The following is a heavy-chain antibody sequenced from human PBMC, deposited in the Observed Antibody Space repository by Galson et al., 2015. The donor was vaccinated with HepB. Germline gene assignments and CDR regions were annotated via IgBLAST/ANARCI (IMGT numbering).Heavy chain of an antibody. Sequence: SVKVSCKASGYTFTSYGISWVRQAPGQGLEWMGWISAYNGNTNYAQKLQGRVTMTTDTSTSTAYMELRSLRSDDTAVYYCARDTPYCSGGSCYSFDYWGQGTLVTVSS. J-gene: IGHJ4*02. V-gene: IGHV1-18*01. CDR2: ISAYNGNT. CDR3: ARDTPYCSGGSCYSFDY. CDR1: GYTFTSYG. D-gene: IGHD2-15*01.